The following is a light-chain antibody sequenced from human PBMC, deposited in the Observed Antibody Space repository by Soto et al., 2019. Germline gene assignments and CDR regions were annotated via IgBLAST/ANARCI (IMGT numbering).Light chain of an antibody. CDR3: QPYNNWPLT. J-gene: IGKJ4*01. CDR2: DTS. Sequence: EIVMTQPPATLSVSPGEGATLPCRASQGIGDTLAWYQHKPGQTPRLLIYDTSTRATGVPTRFSGSRSGAEFTLTINSLQSEDFAVYYCQPYNNWPLTFGGGTKVDIK. CDR1: QGIGDT. V-gene: IGKV3-15*01.